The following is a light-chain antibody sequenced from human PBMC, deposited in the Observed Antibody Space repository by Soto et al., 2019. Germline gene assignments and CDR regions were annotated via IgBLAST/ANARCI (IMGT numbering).Light chain of an antibody. J-gene: IGKJ1*01. CDR2: DAS. V-gene: IGKV3-11*01. Sequence: EIVLTQSPATVSLSPGERAILACRASQSVGDWLAWYQQKPGQAPRLLIYDASNRATGIPARFSGSGSGTDFTLTISSLEPEDFAVYYCGQRHWPWTVGLGTKVENK. CDR1: QSVGDW. CDR3: GQRHWPWT.